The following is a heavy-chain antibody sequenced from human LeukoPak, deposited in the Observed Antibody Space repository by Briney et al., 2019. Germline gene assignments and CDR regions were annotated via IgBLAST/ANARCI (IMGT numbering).Heavy chain of an antibody. CDR3: TTDFEDCSSTSCYSFDY. Sequence: GGSLRLSSAAPGFTFSNAWMSWVRQAPGKGLEWVGRIKSKTDGGTTDYAAPVKGRFTISRDDSKNTLYLQMNSLKTEDTAVYYCTTDFEDCSSTSCYSFDYWGQGTLVTVSS. CDR1: GFTFSNAW. D-gene: IGHD2-2*01. V-gene: IGHV3-15*01. J-gene: IGHJ4*02. CDR2: IKSKTDGGTT.